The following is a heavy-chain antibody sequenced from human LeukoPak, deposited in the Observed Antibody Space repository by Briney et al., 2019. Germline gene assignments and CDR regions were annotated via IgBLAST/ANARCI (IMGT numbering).Heavy chain of an antibody. J-gene: IGHJ4*02. CDR2: INYGGNT. CDR3: AGDSVGYDS. CDR1: GDSMRNYY. V-gene: IGHV4-59*01. Sequence: SETLSLTCTVSGDSMRNYYWNWIRQSPDKGLEWVGLINYGGNTYYNPSLLSRITMSVDTSKKQFSLNLRSVTTADTAVYYRAGDSVGYDSWGQGTLVTVSS. D-gene: IGHD1-26*01.